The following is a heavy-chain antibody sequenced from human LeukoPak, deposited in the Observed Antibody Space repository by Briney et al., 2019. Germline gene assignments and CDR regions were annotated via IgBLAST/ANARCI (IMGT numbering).Heavy chain of an antibody. CDR3: ARVGVGATYNAAFDI. Sequence: GGSLRLSCAASGFTFTKVWVSWVRQAAGKGLKWVSYISSSGSTIYYADSVKGRFTISRDNAKNSLYLQMNSLRAEDTALYHCARVGVGATYNAAFDIWGQGTMVTVSS. CDR1: GFTFTKVW. V-gene: IGHV3-11*01. D-gene: IGHD1-26*01. CDR2: ISSSGSTI. J-gene: IGHJ3*02.